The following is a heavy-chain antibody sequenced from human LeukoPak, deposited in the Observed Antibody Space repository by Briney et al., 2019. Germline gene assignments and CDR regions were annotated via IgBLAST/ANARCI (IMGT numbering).Heavy chain of an antibody. D-gene: IGHD4-23*01. CDR1: GFTFSSYG. CDR3: AKDKDDYGGDSADH. Sequence: GGSLRLSCAASGFTFSSYGMGWVRQAPGKGLEWVSVISGSGGSTNYADSVKGRFTISRDNSKNTLYLQMNSLRVEDTAVFYCAKDKDDYGGDSADHWGQGTLVTVSS. V-gene: IGHV3-23*01. J-gene: IGHJ4*02. CDR2: ISGSGGST.